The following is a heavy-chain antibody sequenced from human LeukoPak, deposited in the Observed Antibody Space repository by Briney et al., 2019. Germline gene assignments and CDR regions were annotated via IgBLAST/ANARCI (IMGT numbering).Heavy chain of an antibody. V-gene: IGHV4-59*01. Sequence: PSETLSLTCTVSGASITSYYWSWIRQPPGKGLEWIGYIYYSGSTNYNPSLKSRVTISMNTSKNQFSLNLSSVTAADTGVNYCARVFWGQLHAFDWWGQGTMVTVSS. CDR1: GASITSYY. CDR3: ARVFWGQLHAFDW. J-gene: IGHJ3*01. CDR2: IYYSGST. D-gene: IGHD3-16*01.